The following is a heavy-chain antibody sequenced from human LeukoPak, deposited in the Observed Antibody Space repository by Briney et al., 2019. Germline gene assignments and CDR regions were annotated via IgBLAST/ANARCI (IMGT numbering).Heavy chain of an antibody. CDR2: IIPIFGTA. V-gene: IGHV1-69*01. CDR3: ARSMWGDRWFDP. Sequence: ASVKVSCKASGGTFSSYAISWVRQAPGQGLEWMGGIIPIFGTANYAQKFQGRVTITADESTSTAYMELSSLRSEDTAVYYCARSMWGDRWFDPWGQGTLVTVSS. CDR1: GGTFSSYA. J-gene: IGHJ5*02. D-gene: IGHD1-26*01.